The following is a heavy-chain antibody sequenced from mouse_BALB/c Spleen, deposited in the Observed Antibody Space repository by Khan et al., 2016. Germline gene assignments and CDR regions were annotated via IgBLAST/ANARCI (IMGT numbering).Heavy chain of an antibody. J-gene: IGHJ2*01. D-gene: IGHD2-12*01. CDR2: ISYSGTT. V-gene: IGHV3-2*02. Sequence: VQLQESGPGLVKPSQSLSLTCTVTGYSISSEYAWNWIRLFPGNKLEWMGYISYSGTTSYNPSLKSRISNTRDNSKNQFFLQLISVTTEDTATYDCASSLLLRRDYFDYWREGTTLTVSA. CDR3: ASSLLLRRDYFDY. CDR1: GYSISSEYA.